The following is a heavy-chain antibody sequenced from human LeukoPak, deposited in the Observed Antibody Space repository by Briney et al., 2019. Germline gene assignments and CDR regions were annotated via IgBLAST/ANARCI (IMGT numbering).Heavy chain of an antibody. J-gene: IGHJ4*02. D-gene: IGHD1-26*01. CDR1: GGSISTRSLY. CDR2: IKYSGST. Sequence: SETPSLTCTASGGSISTRSLYWGWVRQPPGKGLEWIGSIKYSGSTSYNPSLKSRVTISVDTSTNQFSLRLTSVTAADTAVYFCARPFSGSFSTYDYWGQGTLVTVSS. CDR3: ARPFSGSFSTYDY. V-gene: IGHV4-39*01.